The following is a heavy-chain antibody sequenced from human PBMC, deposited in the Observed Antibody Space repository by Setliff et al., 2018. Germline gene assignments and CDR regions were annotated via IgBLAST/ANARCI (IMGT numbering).Heavy chain of an antibody. CDR2: IFYSGYT. V-gene: IGHV4-59*02. Sequence: PSETLSLTCTVSGGSVSTYYWSWIRQPPGKGLEWIGFIFYSGYTHYNPSLKSRVTMSVDVSRDQFSLELSSVTAADTAVYFCARGSGRGYSHGLFDYWGQGSRVTVS. J-gene: IGHJ4*02. CDR1: GGSVSTYY. CDR3: ARGSGRGYSHGLFDY. D-gene: IGHD5-18*01.